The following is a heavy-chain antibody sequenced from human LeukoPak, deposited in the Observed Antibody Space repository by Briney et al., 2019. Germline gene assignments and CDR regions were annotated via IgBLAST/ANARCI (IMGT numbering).Heavy chain of an antibody. J-gene: IGHJ4*02. CDR3: AKVQWQWLVY. V-gene: IGHV3-23*01. CDR1: GFPFSSYS. CDR2: ISGSGGST. D-gene: IGHD6-19*01. Sequence: PGGSLRLSCAASGFPFSSYSMNWVRQAPGKGLEWVSAISGSGGSTYYADSVKGRFTISRDNSKNTLYLQMNSLRAEDTAVYYCAKVQWQWLVYWGQGTLVTVSS.